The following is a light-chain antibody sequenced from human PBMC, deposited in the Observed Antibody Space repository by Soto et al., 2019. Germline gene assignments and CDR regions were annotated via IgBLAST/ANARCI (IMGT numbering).Light chain of an antibody. CDR2: EGS. Sequence: QSALTQPASVSGSPGQSITISCTGTSSDVGGYNHVSRYQQHPGKAPKLMIYEGSNRPSGVSNRCSGSKTANTASLTISGDEEEDEYECSCCSDAGSSVAFGGGTKLTVL. CDR1: SSDVGGYNH. CDR3: CSDAGSSVA. V-gene: IGLV2-23*01. J-gene: IGLJ2*01.